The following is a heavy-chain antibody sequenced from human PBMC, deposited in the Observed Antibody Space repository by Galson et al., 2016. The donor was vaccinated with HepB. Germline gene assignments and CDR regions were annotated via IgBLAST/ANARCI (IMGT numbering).Heavy chain of an antibody. CDR3: AKDIGIADFGLHV. CDR1: GFAFNDYA. Sequence: SLRLSCADSGFAFNDYAMHWVRQVPGKGLEWVSGIGWDSGRIGYADSVKGRFTISRDNAKNSLYLQMQSLRTEDTALYYCAKDIGIADFGLHVWGQGTTVTVSS. CDR2: IGWDSGRI. J-gene: IGHJ6*02. D-gene: IGHD2/OR15-2a*01. V-gene: IGHV3-9*01.